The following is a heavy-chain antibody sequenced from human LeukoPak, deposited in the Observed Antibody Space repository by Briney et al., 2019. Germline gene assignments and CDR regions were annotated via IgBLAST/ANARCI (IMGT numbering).Heavy chain of an antibody. CDR2: INSDGSST. J-gene: IGHJ4*02. V-gene: IGHV3-74*01. D-gene: IGHD2-2*02. CDR3: ARDLWDCSSTSCYTYFDY. CDR1: GFTFSSYS. Sequence: GGSLRLSCAASGFTFSSYSMNWVRQAPGKGLVWVSRINSDGSSTSYADSVKGRFTISRDNAKNTLYLQMNSLRAEDTAVYYCARDLWDCSSTSCYTYFDYWGQGTLVTVSS.